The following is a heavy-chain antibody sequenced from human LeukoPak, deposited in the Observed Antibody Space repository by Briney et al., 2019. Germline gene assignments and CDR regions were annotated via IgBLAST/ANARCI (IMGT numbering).Heavy chain of an antibody. J-gene: IGHJ4*02. Sequence: GGSLRLSCAASGFTFSSYAMSWVRQAPGKGLEWVSAISGSGGSTYYADSVKGRFTISRDNSKNTLYLQMNSLRAEDTAVYYCAKVSVHYDSSGYFDYWGQGTLVTVSS. V-gene: IGHV3-23*01. D-gene: IGHD3-22*01. CDR1: GFTFSSYA. CDR3: AKVSVHYDSSGYFDY. CDR2: ISGSGGST.